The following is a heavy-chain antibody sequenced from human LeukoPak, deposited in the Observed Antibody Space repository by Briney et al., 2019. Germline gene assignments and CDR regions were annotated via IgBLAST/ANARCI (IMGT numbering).Heavy chain of an antibody. CDR1: GFTFDDYA. D-gene: IGHD5-18*01. CDR3: ARDHAGYSSGHGFEY. J-gene: IGHJ4*02. CDR2: ISWNSGSI. V-gene: IGHV3-9*01. Sequence: GRSLRLSCAASGFTFDDYAMHWVRHAPGKGLEWVSGISWNSGSIGYADSVKGRFTISRDNAKNSLYLQMNSLRAEDTAVYYCARDHAGYSSGHGFEYWGQGTLVTVSS.